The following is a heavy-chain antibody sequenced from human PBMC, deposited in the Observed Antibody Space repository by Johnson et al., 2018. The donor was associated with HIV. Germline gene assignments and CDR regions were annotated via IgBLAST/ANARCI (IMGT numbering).Heavy chain of an antibody. D-gene: IGHD2-15*01. CDR2: LYSGGST. Sequence: VQLVESGGGLVKPGGSLRLSCSASGFTFSDYYITWIRQAPGKGLEWVSVLYSGGSTFYADSVKGRFTISRDNSKNTLYLQMNSLRAEDTAVYYCAKDGGRLRTDAFDIWGQGTMVTVSS. J-gene: IGHJ3*02. CDR1: GFTFSDYY. CDR3: AKDGGRLRTDAFDI. V-gene: IGHV3-66*01.